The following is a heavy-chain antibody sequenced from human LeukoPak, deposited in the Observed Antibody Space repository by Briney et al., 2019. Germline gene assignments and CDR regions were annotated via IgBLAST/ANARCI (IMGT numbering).Heavy chain of an antibody. J-gene: IGHJ4*02. Sequence: GGSLRLSCAASGFTFSSYAMHWVRQAPGKGLEWVAVISYDGSNKYYADSVKGLFTISRDNSKNTLYLQMNSLRAEDTAVYYCAREGHSGSSSFDYWGQGTLVTVSS. D-gene: IGHD6-13*01. CDR1: GFTFSSYA. CDR3: AREGHSGSSSFDY. V-gene: IGHV3-30-3*01. CDR2: ISYDGSNK.